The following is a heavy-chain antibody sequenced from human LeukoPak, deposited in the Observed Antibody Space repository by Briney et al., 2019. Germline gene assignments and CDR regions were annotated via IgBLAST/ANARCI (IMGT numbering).Heavy chain of an antibody. CDR2: ISGSGGSI. CDR1: GFTFSGYA. D-gene: IGHD3-3*01. J-gene: IGHJ4*02. CDR3: AKGRGYDFWSGPFDY. V-gene: IGHV3-23*01. Sequence: GGSLRLSCAASGFTFSGYAMSWVRQAPGKGLEWVSAISGSGGSIYYADSVKGRFTISRDISKNTLYLQMNSLRAEDTAVYYCAKGRGYDFWSGPFDYWGQGTLVTVSS.